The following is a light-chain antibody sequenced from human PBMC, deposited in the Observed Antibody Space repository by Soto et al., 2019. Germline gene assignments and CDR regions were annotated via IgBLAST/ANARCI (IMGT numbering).Light chain of an antibody. Sequence: QAVVTQEPSLTVSPGGTVTLTRASSTGAVTSGYYPNWFQQKPGQAPRALIYNTSNKHSWTPARFSGSLLGGKAALTLSGVQPEDEAEYYCLLYYGAAGVFGGGTKLTVL. CDR1: TGAVTSGYY. J-gene: IGLJ2*01. CDR2: NTS. CDR3: LLYYGAAGV. V-gene: IGLV7-43*01.